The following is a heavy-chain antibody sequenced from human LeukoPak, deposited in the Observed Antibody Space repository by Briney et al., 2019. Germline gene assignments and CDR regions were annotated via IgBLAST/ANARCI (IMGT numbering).Heavy chain of an antibody. V-gene: IGHV3-48*01. CDR2: ISSSSSTI. CDR1: GFTFSSYS. D-gene: IGHD3-22*01. J-gene: IGHJ6*03. CDR3: ARVIVTNYYYYMDV. Sequence: PSGGSLRLSCAASGFTFSSYSMNWVRQAPGKGLEWVSYISSSSSTIYYADSVKGRFTISRDNAKNSLYLQMNSLRAEDTAEYYCARVIVTNYYYYMDVWGKGTTVTVSS.